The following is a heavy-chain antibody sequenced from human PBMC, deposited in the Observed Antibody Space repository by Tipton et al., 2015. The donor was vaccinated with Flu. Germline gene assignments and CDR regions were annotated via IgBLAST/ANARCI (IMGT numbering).Heavy chain of an antibody. CDR3: AKDRVGHYGSGVDY. CDR1: GFTFSSYG. V-gene: IGHV3-33*06. CDR2: IWHDGSNK. J-gene: IGHJ4*02. D-gene: IGHD3-10*01. Sequence: SGFTFSSYGMHWVRQAPGKGLEWVAVIWHDGSNKYYADSVKGRFTISRDNSKNTLYLQMNSLRAEDTAVYYCAKDRVGHYGSGVDYWGQGTLVTVSS.